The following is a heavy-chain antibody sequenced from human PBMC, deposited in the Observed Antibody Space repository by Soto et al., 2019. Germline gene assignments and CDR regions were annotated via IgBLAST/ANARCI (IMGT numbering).Heavy chain of an antibody. Sequence: ASVKVSCKASGYTFTSYYMHWVRQAPGQGLEWMGIINPSGGSTSYAQKFQGRVTMTRDTSTSTVYMELSSLRSEDTAVYYCARGCGGDCIRTYYYYGMDVWGQGTTVTVSS. D-gene: IGHD2-21*02. CDR3: ARGCGGDCIRTYYYYGMDV. V-gene: IGHV1-46*01. CDR2: INPSGGST. CDR1: GYTFTSYY. J-gene: IGHJ6*02.